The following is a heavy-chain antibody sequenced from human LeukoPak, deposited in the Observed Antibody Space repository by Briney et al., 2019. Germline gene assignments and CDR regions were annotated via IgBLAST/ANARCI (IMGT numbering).Heavy chain of an antibody. V-gene: IGHV3-49*03. CDR1: GFTFGDYA. J-gene: IGHJ4*02. CDR3: TRDRGAYNLYDY. CDR2: IRSKAYGETA. Sequence: PGGSLRLSCTASGFTFGDYAMSWIRQAPGKGLEWVGFIRSKAYGETADYAASVKGRFTISGDDSKAIAYLQTNSLKTEDTAVYHCTRDRGAYNLYDYWGQGTLVTVSS. D-gene: IGHD1-1*01.